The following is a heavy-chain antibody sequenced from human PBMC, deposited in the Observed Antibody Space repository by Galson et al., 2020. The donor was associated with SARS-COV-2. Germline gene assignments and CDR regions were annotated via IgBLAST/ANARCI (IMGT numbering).Heavy chain of an antibody. Sequence: TGGSLRLSCAASGFTFSSSWMHWVRQAPGKGLVWVSRINSDGSSTSYADSVKGRFTISRDKAKNTLYLQMNSLRAEDTAVYYCARVGTRSGWKYYFDYWGQGTLVTVSS. CDR1: GFTFSSSW. V-gene: IGHV3-74*01. CDR3: ARVGTRSGWKYYFDY. CDR2: INSDGSST. J-gene: IGHJ4*02. D-gene: IGHD6-19*01.